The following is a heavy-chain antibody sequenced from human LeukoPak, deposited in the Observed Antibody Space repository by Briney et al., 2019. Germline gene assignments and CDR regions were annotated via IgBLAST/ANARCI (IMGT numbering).Heavy chain of an antibody. CDR1: GNTFAGHN. D-gene: IGHD6-25*01. Sequence: ASVKVSCKAPGNTFAGHNIHWMRQAPGQGLELMGWVNPDRGGTDYARQFQGRVTMTSDTSIRAAYMELSSLVSEDSAVYFCAISIQAAAIPAFDYWGQGTLVTVSS. V-gene: IGHV1-2*02. CDR2: VNPDRGGT. CDR3: AISIQAAAIPAFDY. J-gene: IGHJ4*02.